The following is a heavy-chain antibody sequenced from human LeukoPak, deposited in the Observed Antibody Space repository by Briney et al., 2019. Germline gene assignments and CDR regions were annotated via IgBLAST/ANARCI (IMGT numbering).Heavy chain of an antibody. CDR2: ISYSGTT. CDR3: AGAPNPTFFDY. V-gene: IGHV4-61*01. CDR1: GGSVSSDSYY. Sequence: SETLSLDCTVSGGSVSSDSYYWSWIRKPPGKGLEWIGHISYSGTTNYNPSLKSRVIISIDISQNQFSLKLSSVTAADTAVYYCAGAPNPTFFDYWGQGPLATVSS. J-gene: IGHJ4*02.